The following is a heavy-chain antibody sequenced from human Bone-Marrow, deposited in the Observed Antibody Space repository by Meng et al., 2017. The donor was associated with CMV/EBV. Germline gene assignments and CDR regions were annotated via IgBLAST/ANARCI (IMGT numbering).Heavy chain of an antibody. V-gene: IGHV1-18*01. Sequence: ASVKVSCKASGYTFTSYGISWVRQAPGQGLEWMGWISAYNGNTNYAQKLQGRVTMTTDTSTSTAYMELRSLRSDDTAVYYCARGLGIAVAGPMPFDDWGQGTLVTVSS. CDR2: ISAYNGNT. CDR3: ARGLGIAVAGPMPFDD. CDR1: GYTFTSYG. J-gene: IGHJ4*02. D-gene: IGHD6-19*01.